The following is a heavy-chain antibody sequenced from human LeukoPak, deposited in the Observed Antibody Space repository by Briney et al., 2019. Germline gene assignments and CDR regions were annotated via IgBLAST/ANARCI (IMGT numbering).Heavy chain of an antibody. D-gene: IGHD6-19*01. V-gene: IGHV3-20*04. Sequence: GGSLRLSCAASGFTFYDYGMSWVRQAPGKGLEWVSGINWNGGSTGYADSVKGRFTISRDNAKNSLYLQMNSLRAEDTALYYCARVSSGYYYYYMDVWGKGTTVTVSS. CDR1: GFTFYDYG. CDR3: ARVSSGYYYYYMDV. J-gene: IGHJ6*03. CDR2: INWNGGST.